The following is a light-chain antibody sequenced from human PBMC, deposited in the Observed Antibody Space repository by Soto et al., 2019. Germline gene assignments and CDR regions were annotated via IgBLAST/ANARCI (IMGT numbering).Light chain of an antibody. J-gene: IGKJ1*01. Sequence: EIVLTQSPDTLSLSPGERATLSCGASQSFTSNYLAWYQQKPGQAPRLLIYGASTRATGIPDRFSGSGSGTDFTLTISRLEPEDFAVYYCHQYGSSPRTFGQGTKVDIK. CDR3: HQYGSSPRT. CDR1: QSFTSNY. CDR2: GAS. V-gene: IGKV3-20*01.